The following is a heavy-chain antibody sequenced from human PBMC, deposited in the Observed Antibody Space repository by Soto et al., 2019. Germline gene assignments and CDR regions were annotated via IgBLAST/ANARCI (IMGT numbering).Heavy chain of an antibody. CDR1: GGSISSSSYY. CDR2: IYYSGST. CDR3: ARPGGSGWFYFDS. J-gene: IGHJ4*02. D-gene: IGHD6-13*01. Sequence: ASETLSLTRTVSGGSISSSSYYWGWIRQPPGKGLEWIGSIYYSGSTYYNPSLKSRVTISVDTSKNHFSLKLTSVTAADTAVYYCARPGGSGWFYFDSWGQGSQVTVSS. V-gene: IGHV4-39*02.